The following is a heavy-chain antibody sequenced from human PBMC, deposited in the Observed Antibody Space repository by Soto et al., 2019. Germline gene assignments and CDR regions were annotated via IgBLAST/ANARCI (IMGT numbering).Heavy chain of an antibody. V-gene: IGHV3-7*01. CDR1: GFTFSGYW. J-gene: IGHJ4*02. CDR2: IKQDGSEK. CDR3: AKNNRYCSSTNCFVFDY. Sequence: EVQLVESGGGWVQPGGSLRLSCAASGFTFSGYWLSWVRQAPGKGLEWVANIKQDGSEKYYVDSVKGRFTISRDNAKNSLYLLMNSLRAEDTAVYYCAKNNRYCSSTNCFVFDYWGRGTLVTVSS. D-gene: IGHD2-2*01.